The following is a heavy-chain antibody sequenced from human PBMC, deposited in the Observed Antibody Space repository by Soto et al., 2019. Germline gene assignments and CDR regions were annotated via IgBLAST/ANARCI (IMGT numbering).Heavy chain of an antibody. CDR1: GVTFSDYC. Sequence: XGSLRLACPGSGVTFSDYCISWIRQAPGKGLEWVSYIISSGDIIYYADSVKGRFTISRDNAKNSLYLQMNSLRAEDTAVYYCARDLGYYASDGYFDSWGQGTLATVSS. V-gene: IGHV3-11*01. CDR3: ARDLGYYASDGYFDS. CDR2: IISSGDII. D-gene: IGHD3-22*01. J-gene: IGHJ4*02.